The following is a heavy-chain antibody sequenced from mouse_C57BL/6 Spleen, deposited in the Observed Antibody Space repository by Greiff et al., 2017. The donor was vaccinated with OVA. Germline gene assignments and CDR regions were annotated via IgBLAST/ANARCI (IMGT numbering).Heavy chain of an antibody. CDR3: ARVITTVVATSRYWYFDV. D-gene: IGHD1-1*01. CDR1: GFTFSSYA. V-gene: IGHV5-4*01. CDR2: ISDGGSYT. Sequence: EVQVVESGGGLVKPGGSLKLSCAASGFTFSSYAMSWVRQTPEKRLEWVATISDGGSYTYYPDHVKGRFTISRDTAKNNLYLQMSHLKSEDTAMYYCARVITTVVATSRYWYFDVWGTGTTVTVSS. J-gene: IGHJ1*03.